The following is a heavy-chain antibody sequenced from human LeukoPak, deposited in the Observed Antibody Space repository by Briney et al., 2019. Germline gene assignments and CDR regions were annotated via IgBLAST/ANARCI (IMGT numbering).Heavy chain of an antibody. D-gene: IGHD3/OR15-3a*01. J-gene: IGHJ6*03. Sequence: PSETLSLTCTVSGGSINSGSYYWSWIRQPAGKGLEWIGRIYTSGSTNYSPSLKSRVTISVDTSKNQFSLRLSSVSAADTAVYYCARAAPGYYTDYYYYYMDVWGKGTTVTISS. CDR2: IYTSGST. CDR3: ARAAPGYYTDYYYYYMDV. V-gene: IGHV4-61*02. CDR1: GGSINSGSYY.